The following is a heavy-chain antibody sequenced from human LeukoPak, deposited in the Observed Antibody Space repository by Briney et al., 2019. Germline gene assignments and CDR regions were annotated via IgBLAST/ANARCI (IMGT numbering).Heavy chain of an antibody. Sequence: SETLSLTCSVSGGSFSSYYWSWIRQPPGKGLQCIGYIYTSGSTNYNPSLKSRVTISVDTSKNQFSLKLSSVTAADTALYYCARSTMIALFDYWGQGTLVTVSS. CDR1: GGSFSSYY. V-gene: IGHV4-4*09. D-gene: IGHD3-22*01. J-gene: IGHJ4*02. CDR2: IYTSGST. CDR3: ARSTMIALFDY.